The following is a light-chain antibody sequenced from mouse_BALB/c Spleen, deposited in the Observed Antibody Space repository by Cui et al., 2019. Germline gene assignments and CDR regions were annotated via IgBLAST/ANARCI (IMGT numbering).Light chain of an antibody. CDR1: SSVSY. J-gene: IGKJ1*01. CDR2: DTS. V-gene: IGKV4-55*01. Sequence: QIVHTQSPATLSASPGEEVTMTFSASSSVSYMYWYQQKPGSSPRLLIYDTSNLASGVPVRFSGSGSGTSYSLTISRMEAEDAATYYCQQWSSYPPTFGGGTKLEIK. CDR3: QQWSSYPPT.